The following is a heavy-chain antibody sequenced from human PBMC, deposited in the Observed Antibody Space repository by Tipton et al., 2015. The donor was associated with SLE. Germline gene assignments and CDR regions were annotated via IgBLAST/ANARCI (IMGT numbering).Heavy chain of an antibody. J-gene: IGHJ4*02. Sequence: TLSLTCTVSGGSISSSGYYWGWIRQPPGKGLEWLGTIYYTGNTYYNSSLKSRVTISVDTSKNQFSLKLTSVTAADTAVYFCARGVGARDYFDYWGQGTLVTVSS. CDR1: GGSISSSGYY. D-gene: IGHD1-26*01. CDR2: IYYTGNT. V-gene: IGHV4-39*07. CDR3: ARGVGARDYFDY.